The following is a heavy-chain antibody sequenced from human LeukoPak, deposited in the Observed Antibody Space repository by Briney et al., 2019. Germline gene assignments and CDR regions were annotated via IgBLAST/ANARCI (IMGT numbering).Heavy chain of an antibody. CDR1: GFTFSGYS. D-gene: IGHD6-13*01. J-gene: IGHJ6*02. CDR3: ARARHSSSWAYYGMDV. V-gene: IGHV3-48*01. CDR2: ISSSSSTI. Sequence: GGSLRLSCAASGFTFSGYSMNWVRQAPGKGLEWVSYISSSSSTIYYADSVKGRFTISRDNAKNSLYLQMNSLRAEDTAVYYCARARHSSSWAYYGMDVWGQGTTVTVSS.